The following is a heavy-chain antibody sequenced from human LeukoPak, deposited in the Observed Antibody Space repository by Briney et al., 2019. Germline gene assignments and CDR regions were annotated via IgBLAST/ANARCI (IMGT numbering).Heavy chain of an antibody. CDR1: GGSINNYY. CDR3: ARGYSSSWYYFDY. D-gene: IGHD6-13*01. Sequence: PSETLSLTCTVSGGSINNYYWSWIRQPPGKGLEWIGYIHYSGSTNYNPSLKSRATISVDTSKSQFSLRLSSVSSADTAIYYCARGYSSSWYYFDYWGQGTLVTVSS. CDR2: IHYSGST. J-gene: IGHJ4*02. V-gene: IGHV4-59*08.